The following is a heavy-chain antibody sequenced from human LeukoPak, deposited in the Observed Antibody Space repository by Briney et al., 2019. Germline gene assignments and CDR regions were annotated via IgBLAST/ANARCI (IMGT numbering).Heavy chain of an antibody. V-gene: IGHV4-39*01. CDR2: IYHSGNT. Sequence: PSETLSLTCTVPGGSISSSSYYWGWIRQPPGKGLEWIGSIYHSGNTYYNPSLQSRVTISVDTSKNQFSLKLSSVTAADTAVYYCARQWEDSSGWYRVFDMWGQGTMVTVSS. D-gene: IGHD6-19*01. J-gene: IGHJ3*02. CDR1: GGSISSSSYY. CDR3: ARQWEDSSGWYRVFDM.